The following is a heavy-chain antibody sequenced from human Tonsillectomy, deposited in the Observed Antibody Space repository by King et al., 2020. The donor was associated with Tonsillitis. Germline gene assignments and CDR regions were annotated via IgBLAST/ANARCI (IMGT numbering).Heavy chain of an antibody. CDR2: IIGSGGST. CDR3: ARPGVVAATPVPPKGWFDP. Sequence: EVQLVESGGGLVQPGGSLRLSCAASGFTFSSYAMSWVRQAPGKGLEWVSGIIGSGGSTYYADSVKGRFTISRDNSKNTLYLEMNSLRAEDTAVYYCARPGVVAATPVPPKGWFDPWGQGTLVTVSS. J-gene: IGHJ5*02. D-gene: IGHD2-15*01. V-gene: IGHV3-23*04. CDR1: GFTFSSYA.